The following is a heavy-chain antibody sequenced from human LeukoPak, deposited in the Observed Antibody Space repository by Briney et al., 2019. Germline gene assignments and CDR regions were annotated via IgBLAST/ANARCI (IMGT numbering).Heavy chain of an antibody. CDR3: AREVEYYDSSGYYAILFGFDY. D-gene: IGHD3-22*01. CDR2: IWYDGSNK. Sequence: PGRSLRLSCAASGFTFSSYGMHWVRQAPGKGLEWVAVIWYDGSNKYYADSVKGRFTISRDNSKDTLYLQMNSLRAEDTAVYYCAREVEYYDSSGYYAILFGFDYWGQGTLVTVSS. V-gene: IGHV3-33*01. J-gene: IGHJ4*02. CDR1: GFTFSSYG.